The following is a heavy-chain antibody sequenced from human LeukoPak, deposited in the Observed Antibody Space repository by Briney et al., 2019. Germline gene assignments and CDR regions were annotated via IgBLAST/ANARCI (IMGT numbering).Heavy chain of an antibody. V-gene: IGHV5-51*01. CDR1: GYRFTSYW. J-gene: IGHJ5*02. Sequence: GESLKISCKGSGYRFTSYWIGWVRQMPGKGLEWMGIIYPGDSDTRYSPSFQGQVTISADKSISTAYLQWSSLKASDTAMYYCARRPSPDCSGGSCYSDWFDPWGQGTLVTVSS. CDR3: ARRPSPDCSGGSCYSDWFDP. D-gene: IGHD2-15*01. CDR2: IYPGDSDT.